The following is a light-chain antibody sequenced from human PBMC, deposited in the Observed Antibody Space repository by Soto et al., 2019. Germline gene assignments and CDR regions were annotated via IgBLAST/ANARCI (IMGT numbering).Light chain of an antibody. CDR2: GAS. CDR3: QQSSEATWT. Sequence: EIVMRQSPATLSVSPGERATLSCRASQSLSSNLAWYQQKPGQAPRLLIYGASTRATGIPARFSGSGSGTEFTLTISSLQPEDFATYYCQQSSEATWTFGQGTK. CDR1: QSLSSN. J-gene: IGKJ1*01. V-gene: IGKV3-15*01.